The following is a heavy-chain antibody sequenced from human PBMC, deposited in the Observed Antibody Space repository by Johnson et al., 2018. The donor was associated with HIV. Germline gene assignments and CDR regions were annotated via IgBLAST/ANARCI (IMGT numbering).Heavy chain of an antibody. Sequence: VQLVEFGGGLVQPGRSLRLSCAASGFTVSTNSLIWVRQAPGKGLEWVSRINSDGSSTSYADSVKGRFTISRDNAKNTLYLQMNSLRAEDTAVYYCAKNGARGDAFDIWGQGTMVTVSS. CDR2: INSDGSST. J-gene: IGHJ3*02. D-gene: IGHD2-8*01. CDR1: GFTVSTNS. V-gene: IGHV3-74*02. CDR3: AKNGARGDAFDI.